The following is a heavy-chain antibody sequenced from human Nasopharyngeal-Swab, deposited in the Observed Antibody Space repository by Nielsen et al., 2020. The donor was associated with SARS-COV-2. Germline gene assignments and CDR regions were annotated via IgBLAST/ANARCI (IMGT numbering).Heavy chain of an antibody. CDR1: SGSISSSSHY. CDR3: AKEGATGWFDP. CDR2: IYYSGSS. Sequence: SETLSLTCSVSSGSISSSSHYWVRIRQPPGEGLEWIGSIYYSGSSYYNPSLQSRVTISVDTSKNQFSLRLRSVTAADTAVYYCAKEGATGWFDPWGQGTLVTVSS. V-gene: IGHV4-39*07. J-gene: IGHJ5*02.